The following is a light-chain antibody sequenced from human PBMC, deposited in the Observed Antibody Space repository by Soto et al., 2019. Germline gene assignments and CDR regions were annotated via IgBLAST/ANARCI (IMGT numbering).Light chain of an antibody. CDR3: CSYAGSGIYVV. CDR2: EGN. CDR1: SSDVGSYNL. J-gene: IGLJ2*01. V-gene: IGLV2-23*01. Sequence: QSALTQPASVSGSPGQSITISCTGTSSDVGSYNLVSWYQHHPGTAPKLMICEGNKRPSGVSNRFSGSKSGNTASLTISGLQAEDEADYYCCSYAGSGIYVVFGGGTKLTVL.